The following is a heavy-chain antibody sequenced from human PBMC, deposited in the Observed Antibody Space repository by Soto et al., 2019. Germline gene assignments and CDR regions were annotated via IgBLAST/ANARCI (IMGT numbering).Heavy chain of an antibody. Sequence: ASVKVSCKTSGYPFNNYGINWVRQPPGQGLEWVGWISPYNSHNVDTKYAQMVQDRVTMTIDTSTTTAYMELRNLRSDDTAVYYCARSKLERGEVGYYGMDVWGQGTTVTVSS. V-gene: IGHV1-18*04. CDR2: ISPYNSHNVDT. CDR1: GYPFNNYG. CDR3: ARSKLERGEVGYYGMDV. J-gene: IGHJ6*02. D-gene: IGHD1-1*01.